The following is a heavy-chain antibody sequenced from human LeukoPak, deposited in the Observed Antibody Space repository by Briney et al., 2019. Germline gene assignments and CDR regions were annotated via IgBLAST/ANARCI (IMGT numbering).Heavy chain of an antibody. Sequence: GASVKVSCKASGYTFTSYDINWVRQATGQGLEWMGWMNPNSGNTGYAQKFQGSVTMTRNTSISTAYMELSSLRSEDTAVYYCATVPSGYCSGGSCAYFDYWGQGTLVTVSS. CDR2: MNPNSGNT. CDR3: ATVPSGYCSGGSCAYFDY. V-gene: IGHV1-8*01. CDR1: GYTFTSYD. J-gene: IGHJ4*02. D-gene: IGHD2-15*01.